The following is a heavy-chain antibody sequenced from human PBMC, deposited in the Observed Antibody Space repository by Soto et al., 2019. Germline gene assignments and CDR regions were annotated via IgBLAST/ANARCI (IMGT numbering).Heavy chain of an antibody. CDR2: TSGGGSNK. CDR3: AKGSHYDILTAYHAFDF. D-gene: IGHD3-9*01. J-gene: IGHJ4*02. CDR1: GFTFSSYG. Sequence: HPGGSLRLSCAASGFTFSSYGMHWVRQAPGKGLEWVSGTSGGGSNKHYADSVKGRFTISRDNSKNTVHLQMNRLRAEDTAMYYCAKGSHYDILTAYHAFDFWGQGTLVTVSS. V-gene: IGHV3-33*06.